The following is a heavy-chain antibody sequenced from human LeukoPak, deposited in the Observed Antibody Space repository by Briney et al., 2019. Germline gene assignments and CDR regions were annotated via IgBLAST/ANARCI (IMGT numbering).Heavy chain of an antibody. Sequence: SETLSLTCTVSGYSISSGYYWGWIRQPPGKGLEWIGSIYHSGSTYYNPSLKSRVTISVDTSKNQFSLKLSSVTAADTAVYYCARDPICMRVFGVVIEAGFDPWGQGTLVTVSS. J-gene: IGHJ5*02. CDR2: IYHSGST. CDR1: GYSISSGYY. V-gene: IGHV4-38-2*02. CDR3: ARDPICMRVFGVVIEAGFDP. D-gene: IGHD3-3*01.